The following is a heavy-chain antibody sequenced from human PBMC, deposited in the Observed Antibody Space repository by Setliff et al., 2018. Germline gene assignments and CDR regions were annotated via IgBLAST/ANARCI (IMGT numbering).Heavy chain of an antibody. CDR1: GYTFTNYA. V-gene: IGHV1-3*04. J-gene: IGHJ5*02. CDR2: INTGNANT. D-gene: IGHD1-20*01. Sequence: ASVKVSCKASGYTFTNYAIHWVRQAPGQRPEWMGWINTGNANTKYSQKFQGRVTITRDTSANTAYMELSSLRSEDTALYYCARYNWNTNWFDPWGQGTLVTVSS. CDR3: ARYNWNTNWFDP.